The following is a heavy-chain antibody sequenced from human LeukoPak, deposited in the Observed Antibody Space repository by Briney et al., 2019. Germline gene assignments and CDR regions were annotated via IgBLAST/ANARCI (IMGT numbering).Heavy chain of an antibody. CDR1: GYRFSNYW. CDR2: IYPGDSDT. D-gene: IGHD6-19*01. Sequence: GESLKISCKGSGYRFSNYWIGWVRQMPGKGLEWMGIIYPGDSDTRYSPSFQGQVTISADKSISTAYLQWSSLKASDTAMYYCARGPRYSSGQNWFDPWGQGTLVTVSS. J-gene: IGHJ5*02. V-gene: IGHV5-51*01. CDR3: ARGPRYSSGQNWFDP.